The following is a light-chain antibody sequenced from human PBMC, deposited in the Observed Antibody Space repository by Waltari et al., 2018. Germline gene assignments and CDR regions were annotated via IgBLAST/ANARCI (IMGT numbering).Light chain of an antibody. CDR1: QSISSF. J-gene: IGKJ1*01. Sequence: IVLTQSPGTLSLSPGERATLSCRASQSISSFLVWYQQKPGQAPRLLIYGASTRATGIPDRFSGSGSSTDFSLTISRLEPEDFAVYYCQHYVRLPGTFGQGTKVEIK. CDR2: GAS. V-gene: IGKV3-20*01. CDR3: QHYVRLPGT.